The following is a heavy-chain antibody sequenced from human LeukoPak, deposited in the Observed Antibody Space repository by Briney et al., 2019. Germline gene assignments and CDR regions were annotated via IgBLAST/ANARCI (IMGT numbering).Heavy chain of an antibody. CDR1: GFTFSSYA. CDR2: ISGSGGST. Sequence: PGGSLRLSCAASGFTFSSYAMSWVRQAPGKGLEWVSAISGSGGSTYYADSVKGRFTITRDNSKNTLYLQMNSLRAEDTAVYYCVKDNVRGAIGHAFDIWGQGTMVTVSS. D-gene: IGHD3-10*01. V-gene: IGHV3-23*01. J-gene: IGHJ3*02. CDR3: VKDNVRGAIGHAFDI.